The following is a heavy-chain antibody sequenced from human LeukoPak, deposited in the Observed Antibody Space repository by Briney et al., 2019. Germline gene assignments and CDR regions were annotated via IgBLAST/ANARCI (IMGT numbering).Heavy chain of an antibody. J-gene: IGHJ3*02. D-gene: IGHD6-19*01. Sequence: GGSLRLSCAASGFTFSSYWMSWVRQAPGKGLEWVANIKQDGSEKYYVDSVKGRFTISRDNAKDSLYLQMNSLRAEDTAVYYCARGAVAGRRGDAFDIWGQGTMVAVSS. CDR1: GFTFSSYW. CDR3: ARGAVAGRRGDAFDI. CDR2: IKQDGSEK. V-gene: IGHV3-7*01.